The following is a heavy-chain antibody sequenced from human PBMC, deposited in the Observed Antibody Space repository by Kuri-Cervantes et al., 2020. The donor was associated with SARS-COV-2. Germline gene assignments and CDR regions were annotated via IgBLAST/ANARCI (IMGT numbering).Heavy chain of an antibody. D-gene: IGHD3-10*01. V-gene: IGHV3-48*01. CDR3: ARERYYSGHYGMDV. CDR1: GFTFSDYS. J-gene: IGHJ6*02. CDR2: IGSSSSII. Sequence: AGSLRLSCAASGFTFSDYSMNWVRQAPGKGLEWVSYIGSSSSIIYYADSMKGRFTISRDNAKNSLSLQMNSLRAEDTAVYYCARERYYSGHYGMDVWGQGTTVTVSS.